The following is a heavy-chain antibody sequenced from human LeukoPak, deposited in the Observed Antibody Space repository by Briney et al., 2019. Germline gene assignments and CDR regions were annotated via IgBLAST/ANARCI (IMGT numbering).Heavy chain of an antibody. CDR2: INSEGSST. D-gene: IGHD1-26*01. CDR1: GFTFSNYW. J-gene: IGHJ6*03. V-gene: IGHV3-74*01. CDR3: ARVSSGSYFGYYYYYMDV. Sequence: QPGGSLRLSCAASGFTFSNYWMHWVRQAPGKARVWVSRINSEGSSTSYADSVKGRFTISRDNAKNTLYLQLNSLRGEDTAVYYCARVSSGSYFGYYYYYMDVWGKGTTVTVSS.